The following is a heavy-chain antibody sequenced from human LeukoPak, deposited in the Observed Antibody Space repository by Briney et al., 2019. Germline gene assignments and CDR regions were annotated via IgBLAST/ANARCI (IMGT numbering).Heavy chain of an antibody. D-gene: IGHD6-13*01. V-gene: IGHV4-59*06. CDR1: GGSFSGYY. CDR3: ALGIAEIFDY. J-gene: IGHJ4*02. CDR2: IYYSGST. Sequence: SETLSLTCAVYGGSFSGYYWSWIRQPPGKGLEWIGYIYYSGSTYYNPSLKSRVTISVDTSKNQFSLKLSSVTAADTAVYYCALGIAEIFDYWGQGTLVTVSS.